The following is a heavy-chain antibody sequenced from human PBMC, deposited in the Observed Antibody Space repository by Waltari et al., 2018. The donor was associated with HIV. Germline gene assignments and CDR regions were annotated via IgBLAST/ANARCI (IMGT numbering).Heavy chain of an antibody. J-gene: IGHJ4*02. CDR1: GFTISSYG. D-gene: IGHD3-3*01. Sequence: QVQLVESGGGVVQPGRSLRPSCAASGFTISSYGMHWVRQAPGKGLEWVAVISYDGSNKYYADSVKGRFTISRDNSKNTLYLQMNSLRAEDTAVYYCAKAEGFLEPYWGQGTLVTVSS. CDR3: AKAEGFLEPY. V-gene: IGHV3-30*18. CDR2: ISYDGSNK.